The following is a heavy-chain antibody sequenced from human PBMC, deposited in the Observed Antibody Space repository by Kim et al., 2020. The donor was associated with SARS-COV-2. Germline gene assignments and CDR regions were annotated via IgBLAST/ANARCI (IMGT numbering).Heavy chain of an antibody. CDR2: IRSKDSGGTA. CDR1: GFTFGEYG. Sequence: GGSLRLSCRASGFTFGEYGMSWFRQAPGKGLEWVGFIRSKDSGGTADYGASVKGRFIISRDDSRSLVYLEMNSLKIEDTAVYYCSRVQGSRWYLYWGQGTLVPFS. V-gene: IGHV3-49*03. CDR3: SRVQGSRWYLY. J-gene: IGHJ4*02. D-gene: IGHD6-13*01.